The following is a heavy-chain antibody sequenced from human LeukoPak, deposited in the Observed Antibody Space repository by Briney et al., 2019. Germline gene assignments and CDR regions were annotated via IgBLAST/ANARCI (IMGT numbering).Heavy chain of an antibody. CDR1: GYTFTNYD. J-gene: IGHJ5*02. CDR2: MNPNSGNT. CDR3: ARCRWTGYCSSTSCYSGLDP. D-gene: IGHD2-2*02. Sequence: ASVKVSCKASGYTFTNYDINWVRQATGQGLEWMGWMNPNSGNTGYAQKFQDRVTMTRNTSISTAYMELSSLRSEDTAVYYCARCRWTGYCSSTSCYSGLDPWGQGTLVTVSS. V-gene: IGHV1-8*01.